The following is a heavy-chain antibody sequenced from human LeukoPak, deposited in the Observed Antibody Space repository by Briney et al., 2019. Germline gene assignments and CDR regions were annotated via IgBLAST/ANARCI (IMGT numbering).Heavy chain of an antibody. CDR1: GGSISSHY. CDR2: IYYGGST. CDR3: ARVGGCRSTSCSWKYHNYYMDV. V-gene: IGHV4-59*11. J-gene: IGHJ6*03. Sequence: PSETLSLTCSVSGGSISSHYWSWIRQPPGKGLEWIGYIYYGGSTNYNPSLKSRVTISMDTSKSQFSLKLSSVTAADTAVYYCARVGGCRSTSCSWKYHNYYMDVWGKGTTVTVSS. D-gene: IGHD2-2*01.